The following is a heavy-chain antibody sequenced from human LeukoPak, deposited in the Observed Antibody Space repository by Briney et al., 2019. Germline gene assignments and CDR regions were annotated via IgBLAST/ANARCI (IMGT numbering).Heavy chain of an antibody. V-gene: IGHV3-30*04. CDR1: GFTFSSYA. D-gene: IGHD5-24*01. Sequence: PGGSLRLSCAASGFTFSSYAMHWVRQAPGKGLEWVAVISYDGSNKYYADSVKGRFTISRDNSKNTLYLQMNSLRAEDTAVYYCARDGKMATIKSFSYYYYYMDVWGKGTTVTVSS. CDR2: ISYDGSNK. J-gene: IGHJ6*03. CDR3: ARDGKMATIKSFSYYYYYMDV.